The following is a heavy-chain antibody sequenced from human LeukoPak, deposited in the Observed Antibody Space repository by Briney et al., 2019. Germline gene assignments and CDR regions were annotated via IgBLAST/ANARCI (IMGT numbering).Heavy chain of an antibody. D-gene: IGHD6-19*01. CDR1: GGSISSSSYY. J-gene: IGHJ4*02. V-gene: IGHV4-39*01. CDR2: IYYIGST. CDR3: ARHPLACSGPPLGPFDY. Sequence: PSETLSLTCTVSGGSISSSSYYWGWIRQPPGKGLEWIGSIYYIGSTHYNPSRKSRVTISVDTSKNQFSLKLSSVTAADTAVYYCARHPLACSGPPLGPFDYWGQGTLVTVSS.